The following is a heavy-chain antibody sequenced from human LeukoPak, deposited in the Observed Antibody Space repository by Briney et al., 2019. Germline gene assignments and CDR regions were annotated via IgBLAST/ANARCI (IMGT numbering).Heavy chain of an antibody. CDR1: GYTLTELS. V-gene: IGHV1-24*01. CDR2: FDPEDGET. CDR3: ATQGTTKHYDSSFDY. J-gene: IGHJ4*02. D-gene: IGHD3-22*01. Sequence: ASVKVSCKVSGYTLTELSMHWVRQVPGKGLEWMGGFDPEDGETIYAQKFQGRVTMTEDTSTDTAYMELSSLRSEDTAVYYCATQGTTKHYDSSFDYWGQGTLVTVSS.